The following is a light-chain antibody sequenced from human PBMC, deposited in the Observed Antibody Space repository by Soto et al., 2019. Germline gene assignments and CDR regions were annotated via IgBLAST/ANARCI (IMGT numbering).Light chain of an antibody. CDR1: QSSVHSDGNTY. CDR2: RVS. Sequence: DVVLTQSPLSLPVTLGQPASISCRSSQSSVHSDGNTYLHWFQQRPGQSPRRLIYRVSTRDSGVPDRFSGGGSGTDFTLKISRVEAEDVGVYYCMEGTYWPKTFGQGTKLEIK. CDR3: MEGTYWPKT. J-gene: IGKJ2*01. V-gene: IGKV2-30*02.